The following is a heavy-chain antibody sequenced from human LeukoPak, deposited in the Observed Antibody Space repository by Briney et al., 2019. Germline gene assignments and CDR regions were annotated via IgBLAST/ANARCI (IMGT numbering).Heavy chain of an antibody. V-gene: IGHV4-34*01. Sequence: PSETLSLTCAVYAGSFSGYYWSWIRQPPGNGLEWIGAINHSGSTNYNPSLKSRVTISVDTSKSQFSLKLSSVTAADTAVYYCARGITDYYYYYYYMDVWGKGTTVTVSS. CDR3: ARGITDYYYYYYYMDV. CDR1: AGSFSGYY. CDR2: INHSGST. D-gene: IGHD5-24*01. J-gene: IGHJ6*03.